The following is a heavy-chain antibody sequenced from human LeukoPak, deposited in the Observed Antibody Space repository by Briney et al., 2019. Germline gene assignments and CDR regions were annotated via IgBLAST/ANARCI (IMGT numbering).Heavy chain of an antibody. V-gene: IGHV4-30-2*03. D-gene: IGHD7-27*01. CDR3: ARNWGDDY. CDR2: IYYSGST. Sequence: SQTLSLTCNVSGGSISSGDYFWSWIRQPPGKGLEWIGSIYYSGSTYYNPSLKSRVTISVDTSKNQFSLKLSSVTAADTAVYYCARNWGDDYWGQGTLVTVSS. CDR1: GGSISSGDYF. J-gene: IGHJ4*02.